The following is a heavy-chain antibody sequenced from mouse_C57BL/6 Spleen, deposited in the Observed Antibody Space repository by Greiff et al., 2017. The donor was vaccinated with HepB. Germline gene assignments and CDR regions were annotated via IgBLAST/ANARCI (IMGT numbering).Heavy chain of an antibody. CDR3: ARWSYYAMDY. CDR2: INPSSGYT. CDR1: GYTFTSYT. V-gene: IGHV1-4*01. J-gene: IGHJ4*01. Sequence: QVQLQQSGAELARPGASVKMSCKASGYTFTSYTMHWVKQRPGQGLEWIGYINPSSGYTKYNQKFKDKATLTADKSSSTAYMQLSSLTSEDSAVYYCARWSYYAMDYWGQVTSVTVSS.